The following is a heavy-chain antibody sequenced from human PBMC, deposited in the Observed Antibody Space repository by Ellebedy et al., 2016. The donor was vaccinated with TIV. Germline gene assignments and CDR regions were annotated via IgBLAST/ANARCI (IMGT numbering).Heavy chain of an antibody. Sequence: MPSETLSLTCTVSGGSISSSSYYWAWIRQPPGKGLEWIGTMYSSGSTHYNPSLKSRVTISVDTPKNQFSLKLSSVTAADTAVYYCARYRRFDSGWYWDYWGQGTLVTVSS. CDR2: MYSSGST. CDR3: ARYRRFDSGWYWDY. CDR1: GGSISSSSYY. D-gene: IGHD6-19*01. V-gene: IGHV4-39*07. J-gene: IGHJ4*02.